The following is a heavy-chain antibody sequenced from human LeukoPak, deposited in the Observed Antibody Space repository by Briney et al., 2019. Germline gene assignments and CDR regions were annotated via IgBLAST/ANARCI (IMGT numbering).Heavy chain of an antibody. CDR2: INQDGDEI. CDR1: GFTFSNYW. D-gene: IGHD5-12*01. Sequence: PGGSLRLSCAASGFTFSNYWMSWVPQAPGKGLEGVATINQDGDEIYYVDSVKGRFTISRDNTKNSLYLRMNSLRAGETAVYYCARDGYTTGWKFGCWGQGTLVSVSS. CDR3: ARDGYTTGWKFGC. J-gene: IGHJ4*02. V-gene: IGHV3-7*01.